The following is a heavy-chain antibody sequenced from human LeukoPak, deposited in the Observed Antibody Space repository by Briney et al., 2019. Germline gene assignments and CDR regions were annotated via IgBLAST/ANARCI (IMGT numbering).Heavy chain of an antibody. D-gene: IGHD2-15*01. J-gene: IGHJ6*02. V-gene: IGHV4-59*01. CDR3: ARVGGSNYYYYGMDV. CDR2: IYYGENT. CDR1: GGSISSYY. Sequence: SETLSLTCTVSGGSISSYYWSWIRQPPGKGLEWIGYIYYGENTNYNPSLKSRVTMPVDTSMNQFSLKLSSVTAADTAVYYCARVGGSNYYYYGMDVWGQGTTVTVSS.